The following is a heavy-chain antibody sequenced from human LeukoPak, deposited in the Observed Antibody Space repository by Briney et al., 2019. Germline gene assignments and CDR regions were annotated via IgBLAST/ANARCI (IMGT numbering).Heavy chain of an antibody. CDR2: ISSSSSYI. CDR1: GFTFSSYS. Sequence: PGGSLRLSCAASGFTFSSYSMNWVRQAPGKGLEWVSSISSSSSYIYYADSVKGRFTISRDNAKNSPYLQMNSLRAEDTAVYYCARDVDIVATITRFDYWGQGTLVTVSS. CDR3: ARDVDIVATITRFDY. J-gene: IGHJ4*02. D-gene: IGHD5-12*01. V-gene: IGHV3-21*01.